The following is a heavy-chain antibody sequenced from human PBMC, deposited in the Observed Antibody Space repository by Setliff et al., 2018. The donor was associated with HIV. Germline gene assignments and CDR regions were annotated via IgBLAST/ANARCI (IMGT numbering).Heavy chain of an antibody. CDR3: AKDKGQKYADY. CDR1: GFTFSRYS. J-gene: IGHJ4*02. V-gene: IGHV3-30*02. CDR2: IRSDGSNK. Sequence: GGSLRPSCAASGFTFSRYSMNWVRQAPGKGLEWVASIRSDGSNKYYADSVTGRFTISRDDSKNTLYLQMNSLRAEDTAVYYCAKDKGQKYADYWGQGTVVTVSS. D-gene: IGHD3-10*01.